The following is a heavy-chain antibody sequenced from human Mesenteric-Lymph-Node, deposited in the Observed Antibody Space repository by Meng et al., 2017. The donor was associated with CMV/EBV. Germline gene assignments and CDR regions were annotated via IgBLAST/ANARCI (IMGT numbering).Heavy chain of an antibody. CDR1: GFTFSSYS. V-gene: IGHV3-9*01. Sequence: SLKISCAASGFTFSSYSMNWVRQAPGKGLEWVSGINWNSARIHYADSVKGRFTISRDNAKNSLYLEMNSLRSEDTALYYCAKAIGPTIMGSYGMDVWGQGTTVTVSS. J-gene: IGHJ6*02. CDR3: AKAIGPTIMGSYGMDV. D-gene: IGHD5-24*01. CDR2: INWNSARI.